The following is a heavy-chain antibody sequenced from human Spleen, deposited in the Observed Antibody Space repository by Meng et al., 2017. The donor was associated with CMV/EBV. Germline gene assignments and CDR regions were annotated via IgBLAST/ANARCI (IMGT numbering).Heavy chain of an antibody. Sequence: GSLRLSCTVSGGSISSSSYYWDWIRQPPGKGLEWIGESNHRGISNYNPSLKSRVTISVDLSKKQFSLQLNSVTAADTAVYFCARGKLWFGELPFDYWGQGTLVTVSS. D-gene: IGHD3-10*01. CDR3: ARGKLWFGELPFDY. CDR1: GGSISSSSYY. J-gene: IGHJ4*02. V-gene: IGHV4-39*07. CDR2: SNHRGIS.